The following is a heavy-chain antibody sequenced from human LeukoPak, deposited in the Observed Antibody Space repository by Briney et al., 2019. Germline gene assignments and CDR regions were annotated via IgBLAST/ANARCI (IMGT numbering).Heavy chain of an antibody. CDR1: GFTFSSYG. CDR3: AKKSATYGDYATQDY. D-gene: IGHD4-17*01. J-gene: IGHJ4*02. Sequence: GGSLRLSCAASGFTFSSYGMHWVRQAPGKGLEWVSFIRYDGSNEYYADSVRGRFTISRDNSKNTLYLQMNSLRAEDTAVYYCAKKSATYGDYATQDYWGQGTLVTVSS. CDR2: IRYDGSNE. V-gene: IGHV3-30*02.